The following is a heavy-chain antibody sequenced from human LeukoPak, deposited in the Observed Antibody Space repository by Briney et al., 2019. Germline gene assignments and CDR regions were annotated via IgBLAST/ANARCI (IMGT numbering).Heavy chain of an antibody. CDR2: IYYSGST. J-gene: IGHJ3*02. CDR3: ARGLRGDI. CDR1: GGSISSGGYY. V-gene: IGHV4-31*03. D-gene: IGHD3-16*01. Sequence: PSETLSLTCTVSGGSISSGGYYWNWIRQHPGKGLEWIGYIYYSGSTYYNPSLKSRVTISVDTSKNQFSLKLSSVTAADTAVYHCARGLRGDIWGQGTMVTVSS.